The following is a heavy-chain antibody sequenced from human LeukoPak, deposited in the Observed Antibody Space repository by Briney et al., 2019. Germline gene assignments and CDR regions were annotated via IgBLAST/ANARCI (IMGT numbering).Heavy chain of an antibody. CDR3: ARGPSGSYYGYYYYMDV. V-gene: IGHV1-46*01. J-gene: IGHJ6*03. D-gene: IGHD1-26*01. CDR2: INPSGGST. CDR1: GYTFTSYY. Sequence: ASVKISCKASGYTFTSYYMHWVRQAPGQGLEWMGIINPSGGSTSYAQKFQGRVTMTRDTSTSTVYMELSSLRSEDTAVYYCARGPSGSYYGYYYYMDVWGKGTTVTVSS.